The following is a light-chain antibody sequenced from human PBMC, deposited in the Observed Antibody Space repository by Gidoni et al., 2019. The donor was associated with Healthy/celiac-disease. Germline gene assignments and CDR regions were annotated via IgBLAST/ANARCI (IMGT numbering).Light chain of an antibody. J-gene: IGLJ3*02. CDR3: SSYTSSSTLGV. V-gene: IGLV2-14*01. CDR1: SSDVGGYNY. Sequence: QSALTHPASVSGSPGQSLPISCTGPSSDVGGYNYVSWYQQHPAKAPKLMIYDVSNRPSGVSNRFSGSKSGNTASLTISGLQAEDEADYYCSSYTSSSTLGVFGGGTKLTVL. CDR2: DVS.